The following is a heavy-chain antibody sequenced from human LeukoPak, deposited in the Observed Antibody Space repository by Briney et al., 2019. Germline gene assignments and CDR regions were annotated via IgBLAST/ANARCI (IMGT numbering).Heavy chain of an antibody. CDR2: LRSKSNGWTT. D-gene: IGHD1-26*01. CDR3: NTRLYSGTDPHFDH. V-gene: IGHV3-15*01. J-gene: IGHJ4*02. Sequence: GGSLRLSCEASEFTFNNGWMTWVRQAPGKGLEWAGRLRSKSNGWTTDYATPVKGRFTISRDDSKNTVYLQMNSLKAEDTAVYFCNTRLYSGTDPHFDHWGQGALVTVSS. CDR1: EFTFNNGW.